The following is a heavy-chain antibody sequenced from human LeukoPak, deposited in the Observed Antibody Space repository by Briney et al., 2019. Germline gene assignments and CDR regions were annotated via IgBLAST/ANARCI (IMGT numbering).Heavy chain of an antibody. CDR1: GFTFSSYA. V-gene: IGHV3-30*04. J-gene: IGHJ4*02. D-gene: IGHD3-16*02. CDR2: ISSDGSNK. CDR3: AREWHTGLIAY. Sequence: GGSLRLSCAASGFTFSSYAMHWVRQAPGKGLECVAVISSDGSNKSYADSVKGRFTISRDNSKNTLYLQMNSLRAEDTAVYYCAREWHTGLIAYWGQGTLVTVSS.